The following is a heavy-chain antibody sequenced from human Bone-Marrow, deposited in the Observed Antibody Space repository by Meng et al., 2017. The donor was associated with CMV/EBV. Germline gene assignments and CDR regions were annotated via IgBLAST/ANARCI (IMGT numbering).Heavy chain of an antibody. CDR3: ARDKSVGSGRYYFDY. V-gene: IGHV1-69*04. Sequence: SVKVSCKASGYTFTSYDINWVRQATGQGLEWMGRIIPILGIANYAQKFQGRVTITADKSTSTAYMELSSLRSEDTAVYYCARDKSVGSGRYYFDYWGEGTLVTVSS. CDR1: GYTFTSYD. CDR2: IIPILGIA. D-gene: IGHD2-15*01. J-gene: IGHJ4*02.